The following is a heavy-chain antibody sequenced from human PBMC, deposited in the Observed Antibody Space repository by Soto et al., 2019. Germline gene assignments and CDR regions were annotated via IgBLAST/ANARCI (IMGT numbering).Heavy chain of an antibody. D-gene: IGHD3-16*01. V-gene: IGHV1-69*01. CDR2: IIPIFGTA. CDR3: ARVWGGGGHYYYGMDV. Sequence: QVQLVQSGAEVKKPGSSVKVSCKASGGTFSSYAISWVRQAPGQGLEWMGGIIPIFGTANYAQKFQGRVTITADESTSTAYMGSGSLRSEDTAVYYCARVWGGGGHYYYGMDVWGQGTTVTVSS. J-gene: IGHJ6*02. CDR1: GGTFSSYA.